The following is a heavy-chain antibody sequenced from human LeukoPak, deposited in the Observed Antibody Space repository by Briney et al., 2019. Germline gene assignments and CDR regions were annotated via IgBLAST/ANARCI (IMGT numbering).Heavy chain of an antibody. V-gene: IGHV4-39*01. Sequence: SETLSLTCSVSGGSISSSSSYWGWLRQPPGKGLEWIGSIYYGGSSFDNPALKSRVTISVDTSKNQFSLKLSSVTAADTAVYYCARHRSGWLQSSFDYWGQGTLVTVSS. CDR1: GGSISSSSSY. CDR2: IYYGGSS. CDR3: ARHRSGWLQSSFDY. D-gene: IGHD5-24*01. J-gene: IGHJ4*02.